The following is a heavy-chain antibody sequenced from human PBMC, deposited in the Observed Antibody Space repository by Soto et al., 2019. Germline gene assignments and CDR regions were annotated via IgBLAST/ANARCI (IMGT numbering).Heavy chain of an antibody. Sequence: SETLSLTCAVYGGSFSGYYWSWIRQPPGKGLEWIGEINHSGSTNYNPSLKSRVTISVDTFKNQFSLKLSSVTAADTAVYYCARGYSSGWYGSYYYYGMDVWGQGTTVTAS. CDR3: ARGYSSGWYGSYYYYGMDV. CDR2: INHSGST. V-gene: IGHV4-34*01. CDR1: GGSFSGYY. J-gene: IGHJ6*02. D-gene: IGHD6-19*01.